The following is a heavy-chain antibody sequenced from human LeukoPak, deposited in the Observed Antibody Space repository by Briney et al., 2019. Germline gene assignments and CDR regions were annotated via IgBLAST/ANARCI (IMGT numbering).Heavy chain of an antibody. Sequence: ASVKVSCKASGYTFTSYYIHWVRQAPGQGLEWMGTINPSSGSTSYAQKFQGRVTMTRDTSTRTVYMELSSLRSEDTAVYYCARGSSGYDILTGYYRLWGQGTLVTVSS. CDR1: GYTFTSYY. D-gene: IGHD3-9*01. V-gene: IGHV1-46*01. J-gene: IGHJ4*02. CDR2: INPSSGST. CDR3: ARGSSGYDILTGYYRL.